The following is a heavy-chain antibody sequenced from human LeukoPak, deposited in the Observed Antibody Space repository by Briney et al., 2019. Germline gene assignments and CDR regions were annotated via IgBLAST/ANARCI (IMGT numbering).Heavy chain of an antibody. CDR3: ARSLGYCSSTSCHVY. J-gene: IGHJ4*02. CDR2: ISSSSSYI. D-gene: IGHD2-2*01. Sequence: GGSLRLSCAASGFTFSNYDMSWVRQAPGKGLEWVSSISSSSSYIYYADSVKGRFTISRDNAKNSLYLQMNSLRAEDTAVYYCARSLGYCSSTSCHVYWGQGTLVTVSS. V-gene: IGHV3-21*01. CDR1: GFTFSNYD.